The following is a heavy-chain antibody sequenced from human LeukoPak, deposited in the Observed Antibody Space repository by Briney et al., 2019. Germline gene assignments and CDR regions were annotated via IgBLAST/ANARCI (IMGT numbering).Heavy chain of an antibody. CDR2: IRSDGSNK. CDR1: GFTFSTYG. Sequence: PGGSLRLSCAASGFTFSTYGMHWVRQAPGKGLEWVAFIRSDGSNKYYGDTVTGRFTVSRDSSKNTLDLHMNSLRGEDTAVYYCATRTAAGNYYTMDVWGQGTTVTVSS. CDR3: ATRTAAGNYYTMDV. V-gene: IGHV3-30*02. J-gene: IGHJ6*02. D-gene: IGHD6-13*01.